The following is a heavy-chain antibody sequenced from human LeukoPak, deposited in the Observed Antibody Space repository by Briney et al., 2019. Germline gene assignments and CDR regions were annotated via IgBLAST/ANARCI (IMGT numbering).Heavy chain of an antibody. J-gene: IGHJ6*02. D-gene: IGHD3-10*01. CDR1: GGSTTSSDYF. V-gene: IGHV4-30-4*01. Sequence: SETLSLTCTVSGGSTTSSDYFWTWIRQSPGKGLEWIGYISYTGSPYYSPSLKGRVTISLDTSKNQFSLNLTSVTASDTAVYYCARADIYYHSGGLDVWGQGTRVTVSS. CDR2: ISYTGSP. CDR3: ARADIYYHSGGLDV.